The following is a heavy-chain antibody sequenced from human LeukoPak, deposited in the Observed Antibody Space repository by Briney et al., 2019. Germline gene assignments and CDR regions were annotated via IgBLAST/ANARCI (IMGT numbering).Heavy chain of an antibody. CDR2: TSSSGSTI. Sequence: PGGSLRLSCAASGFTFSDYYMSWIRQAPGQGLEWVSYTSSSGSTIYYTDSVKGRFTISRDNAKNSLYLQMNSLRAEDTAVYYCARGPFWSGYYDDWGQGTLVTVSS. CDR1: GFTFSDYY. V-gene: IGHV3-11*01. D-gene: IGHD3-3*01. CDR3: ARGPFWSGYYDD. J-gene: IGHJ4*02.